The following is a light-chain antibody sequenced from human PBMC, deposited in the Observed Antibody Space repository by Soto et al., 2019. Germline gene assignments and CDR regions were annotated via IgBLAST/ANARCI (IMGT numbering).Light chain of an antibody. J-gene: IGLJ2*01. CDR3: VLYMGSGISV. V-gene: IGLV8-61*01. CDR2: GTN. CDR1: SGSGSTNYY. Sequence: QAVVTQEPSFSVSPGGTVTLTCGLSSGSGSTNYYPSWYQQTPGQAPRTLIYGTNTRSSGVPDRFSGSILGNKAALTIAGAQADDESDYYCVLYMGSGISVFGGGTQLTVL.